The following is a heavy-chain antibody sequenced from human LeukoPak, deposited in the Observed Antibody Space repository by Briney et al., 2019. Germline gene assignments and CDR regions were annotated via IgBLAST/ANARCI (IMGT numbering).Heavy chain of an antibody. D-gene: IGHD1-26*01. J-gene: IGHJ4*02. V-gene: IGHV3-30*02. CDR3: ARDSEVVGATNDY. Sequence: GGSLRLSCAASGFTFSNYGMHWVRQAPGKGLQWVAFIRYDGSNTYYTDSVRGRFTISRDNAKNSLFLQMNSLRAEDTAVYYCARDSEVVGATNDYWGQGTLVTVSS. CDR2: IRYDGSNT. CDR1: GFTFSNYG.